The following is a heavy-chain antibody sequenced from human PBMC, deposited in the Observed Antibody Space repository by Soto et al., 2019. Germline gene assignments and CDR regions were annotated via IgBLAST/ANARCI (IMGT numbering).Heavy chain of an antibody. V-gene: IGHV1-2*02. D-gene: IGHD1-1*01. Sequence: ASVTVSCKTSGYTFTDNYMHWVRHAPGQGPEWMGWIKHSSGGPIYAQKFQGRVTMTRDTSISTAYLELSRLRSDDKAVYYCARGGTTSLDYWGQGTQVTVSS. CDR2: IKHSSGGP. CDR1: GYTFTDNY. CDR3: ARGGTTSLDY. J-gene: IGHJ4*02.